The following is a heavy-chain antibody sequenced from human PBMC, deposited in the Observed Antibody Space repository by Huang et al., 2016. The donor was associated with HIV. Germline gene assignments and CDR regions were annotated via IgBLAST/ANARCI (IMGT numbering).Heavy chain of an antibody. CDR3: ARGRDTTEMDTVDDALDV. Sequence: QVRLQQWGGGLVRPSETLSRTCAVYGGPFSTHYWSWIRQSPGKGLEWIAEIKYNGRANFNPSLRGRVSISVDTSKNQFSLNVPSVTAADTAIDYCARGRDTTEMDTVDDALDVWDQGTLVIVSS. D-gene: IGHD1-1*01. CDR1: GGPFSTHY. V-gene: IGHV4-34*02. CDR2: IKYNGRA. J-gene: IGHJ3*01.